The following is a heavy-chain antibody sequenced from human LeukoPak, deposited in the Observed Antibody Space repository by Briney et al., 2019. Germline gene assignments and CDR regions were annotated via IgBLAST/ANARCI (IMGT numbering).Heavy chain of an antibody. J-gene: IGHJ4*02. V-gene: IGHV4-59*01. CDR2: IYYSGST. CDR3: ARGGRIAVAGTDFDY. CDR1: GGSISSYY. D-gene: IGHD6-19*01. Sequence: PSETLSLTRTVSGGSISSYYWSWIRQPPGKGLEWIGYIYYSGSTNYNPSLKSRVTISVDTSKNQFSLKLSSVTAADTAVYYCARGGRIAVAGTDFDYWGQGTLVTVSS.